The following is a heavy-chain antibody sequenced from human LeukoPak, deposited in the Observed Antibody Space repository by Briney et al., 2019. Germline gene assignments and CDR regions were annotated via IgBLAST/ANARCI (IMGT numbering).Heavy chain of an antibody. Sequence: GGSLRLSCAASAFTFSSYRMNWVRQAPGKGLEWVSSISSSSSYIYYADSVKGRFTISRDNAKNSLYLQMNSLRAEDTAVYYCARVAAIFGVVITRIDYWGQGTLVTVSS. CDR3: ARVAAIFGVVITRIDY. D-gene: IGHD3-3*01. V-gene: IGHV3-21*01. CDR2: ISSSSSYI. CDR1: AFTFSSYR. J-gene: IGHJ4*02.